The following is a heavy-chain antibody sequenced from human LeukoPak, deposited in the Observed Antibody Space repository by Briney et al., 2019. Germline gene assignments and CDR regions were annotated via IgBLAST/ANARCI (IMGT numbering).Heavy chain of an antibody. D-gene: IGHD3-22*01. CDR2: ISGSGGST. V-gene: IGHV3-23*01. CDR3: ARKTYYYDSSGYYDWFDP. Sequence: GGSLRLSCAASGFTFSSYALSWVRQAPGKGLEWVSAISGSGGSTYYADSVKGRFTISRDNSKNTLYLQMNSLRAEDTAVYYCARKTYYYDSSGYYDWFDPWGQGTLVTVSS. CDR1: GFTFSSYA. J-gene: IGHJ5*02.